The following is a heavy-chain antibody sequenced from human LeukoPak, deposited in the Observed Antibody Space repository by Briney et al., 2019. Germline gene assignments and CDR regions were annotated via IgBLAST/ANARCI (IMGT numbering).Heavy chain of an antibody. V-gene: IGHV3-74*01. CDR3: AKENYYGMDA. CDR2: IDYDGSST. J-gene: IGHJ6*02. CDR1: GFTFSTYW. Sequence: GGSLRLSCAASGFTFSTYWMHWVRQVAGKGLVWVSRIDYDGSSTNYADSVKGRFTISRDNAKNTLYLQMSSLRAEDTAVYYCAKENYYGMDAWGQGTTVTVSS.